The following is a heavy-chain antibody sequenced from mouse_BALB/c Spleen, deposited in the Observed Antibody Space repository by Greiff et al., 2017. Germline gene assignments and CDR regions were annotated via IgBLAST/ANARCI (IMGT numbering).Heavy chain of an antibody. CDR3: TKDSPEYFDV. Sequence: LKQPGSELVRPGASVKLSCKASGYTFTSYWMHWVKQRPGQGLEWIGNIYPGSGSTNYDEKFKSKATLTVDTSSSTAYMQLSSLTSEDSAVYYCTKDSPEYFDVWGAGTTVTVSS. D-gene: IGHD3-2*01. CDR2: IYPGSGST. V-gene: IGHV1S22*01. J-gene: IGHJ1*01. CDR1: GYTFTSYW.